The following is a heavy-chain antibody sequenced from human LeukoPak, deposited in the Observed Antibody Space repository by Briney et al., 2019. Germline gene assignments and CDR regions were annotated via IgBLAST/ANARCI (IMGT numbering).Heavy chain of an antibody. CDR3: ASTMVRGVHFDY. J-gene: IGHJ4*02. CDR1: GFTFSSYA. D-gene: IGHD3-10*01. CDR2: ISGSGGST. Sequence: GGSLRLSCAASGFTFSSYAMSWVRQAPGKGLEWVSAISGSGGSTYYADSVKGRFTISRDNSKNTLYLQMNSLRAEDTAVYYCASTMVRGVHFDYWGQGTLVTVSS. V-gene: IGHV3-23*01.